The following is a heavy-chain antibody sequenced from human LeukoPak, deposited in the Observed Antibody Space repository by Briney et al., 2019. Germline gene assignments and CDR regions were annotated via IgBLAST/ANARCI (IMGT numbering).Heavy chain of an antibody. CDR2: ISYDGSNK. D-gene: IGHD6-13*01. Sequence: PGGSLRLSCAASGFTFSSYGMHWVRQAPGKGLEWAAVISYDGSNKYYADSVKGRFTISRDNSKNTLYLQMNSLRADDTAVYYCAKDGVAAAGTEFDYWGQGTLVTVSS. CDR3: AKDGVAAAGTEFDY. CDR1: GFTFSSYG. V-gene: IGHV3-30*18. J-gene: IGHJ4*02.